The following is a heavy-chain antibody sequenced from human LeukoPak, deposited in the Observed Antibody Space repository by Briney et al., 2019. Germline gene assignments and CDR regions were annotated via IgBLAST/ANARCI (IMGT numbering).Heavy chain of an antibody. V-gene: IGHV1-58*02. CDR1: GFTFTSSA. CDR3: ARDHPDYGRTSDFDY. Sequence: GTSVKVSCKASGFTFTSSAMQWVRQARGQRLEWIGWIGVGSGNTNYAQKFQERVTITRDMSTSTAYMELSSLRSEDTAVYYCARDHPDYGRTSDFDYWGQGTLVTVSS. CDR2: IGVGSGNT. J-gene: IGHJ4*02. D-gene: IGHD4-17*01.